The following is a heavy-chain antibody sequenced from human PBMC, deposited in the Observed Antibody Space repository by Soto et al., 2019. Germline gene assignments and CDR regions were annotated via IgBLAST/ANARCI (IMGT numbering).Heavy chain of an antibody. J-gene: IGHJ4*02. CDR1: GGSIRTSSYY. D-gene: IGHD1-26*01. CDR2: IYYSGST. Sequence: SETLSLTCTVSGGSIRTSSYYWGWIRQPPGKGLEWIGSIYYSGSTYYNPSLKSRVTISVDTSKNQFSLKLSSVTAADTAVYYCASVSGTYSPDYFDYWGQGTLVTVSS. V-gene: IGHV4-39*01. CDR3: ASVSGTYSPDYFDY.